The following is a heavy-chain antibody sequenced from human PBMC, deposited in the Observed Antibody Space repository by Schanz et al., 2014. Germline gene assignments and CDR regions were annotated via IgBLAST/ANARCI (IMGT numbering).Heavy chain of an antibody. Sequence: QVQLVQSGAEVKKPGSSMKVSCKASGGTFSTYPINWLRKAPGQGLEWMGRIIPILGIANYAQKLQGRVTMTTDTSTSTAYMELRSLRSDDTAVYYCTRGGYSYALSAFDIWGQGTMVTVSS. D-gene: IGHD5-18*01. CDR3: TRGGYSYALSAFDI. J-gene: IGHJ3*02. CDR2: IIPILGIA. CDR1: GGTFSTYP. V-gene: IGHV1-69*02.